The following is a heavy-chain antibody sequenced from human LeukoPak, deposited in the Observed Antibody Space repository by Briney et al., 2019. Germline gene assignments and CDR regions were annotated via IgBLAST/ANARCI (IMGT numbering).Heavy chain of an antibody. D-gene: IGHD3-9*01. Sequence: GGSLRLSCAASGFTFSSYGMHWVRQAPGKGLEGVAVMSFDGSDTYYADSVKGRFTGSRDNSKYTLYLQMNSLRAEDTAVYYCAKERVDWRYFDYWGQGTLVTVSS. CDR3: AKERVDWRYFDY. CDR1: GFTFSSYG. J-gene: IGHJ4*02. V-gene: IGHV3-30*18. CDR2: MSFDGSDT.